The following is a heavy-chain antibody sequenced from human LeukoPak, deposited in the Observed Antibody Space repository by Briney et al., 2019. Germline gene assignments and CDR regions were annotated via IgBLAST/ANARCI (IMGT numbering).Heavy chain of an antibody. V-gene: IGHV4-38-2*02. D-gene: IGHD2-15*01. CDR2: VDHSGGT. Sequence: SETLSLTCTVSGYSLSSGYYWGWIRQPPGKGLEWIGSVDHSGGTYYNPSLRSRVSISVDTSKNQFSLKLSSVTAADTAVYYCARGFELGYCSGGSCYLPSIWGQGTLVTVSS. CDR1: GYSLSSGYY. J-gene: IGHJ4*02. CDR3: ARGFELGYCSGGSCYLPSI.